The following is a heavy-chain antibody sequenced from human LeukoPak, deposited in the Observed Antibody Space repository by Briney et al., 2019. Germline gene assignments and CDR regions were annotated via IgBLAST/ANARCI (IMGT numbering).Heavy chain of an antibody. V-gene: IGHV3-30*04. CDR1: GFTFNNYT. CDR3: AKDSGVVPAAIDYYYYMDV. CDR2: ISYDGSNK. J-gene: IGHJ6*03. Sequence: GRSLRLSCTVSGFTFNNYTMHWVRQAPGKGLEWVAVISYDGSNKYYADSVRGRFTISRDNSKNTLYLQMNSLRAEDTAAYYCAKDSGVVPAAIDYYYYMDVWGKGTTVTISS. D-gene: IGHD2-2*02.